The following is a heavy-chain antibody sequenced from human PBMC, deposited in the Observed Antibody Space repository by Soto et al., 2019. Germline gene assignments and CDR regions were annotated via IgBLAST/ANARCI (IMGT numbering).Heavy chain of an antibody. Sequence: SVKVSCKASGGTFSSYTISWVRQAPGQGLEWMGRIIPILGIANYAQKFQGRVTITADKSTSTAYMELSSLRSEDTAVYYCARRHCSGGSCYSAWFDPWGQGTLVTVSS. CDR2: IIPILGIA. CDR3: ARRHCSGGSCYSAWFDP. V-gene: IGHV1-69*02. J-gene: IGHJ5*02. CDR1: GGTFSSYT. D-gene: IGHD2-15*01.